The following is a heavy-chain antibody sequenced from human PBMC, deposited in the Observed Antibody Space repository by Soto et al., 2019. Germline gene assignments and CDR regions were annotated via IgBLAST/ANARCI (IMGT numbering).Heavy chain of an antibody. D-gene: IGHD2-2*01. CDR1: GGSISSGGYS. Sequence: SETLSLTCAVSGGSISSGGYSWSWIRQPPGKGLEWIGYIYHSGSTYYNPSLKSRVTISVDRSKNQISSLKPEDTAIYYCARDNVVVDGPDFDYSGQGTLVTLSS. J-gene: IGHJ4*02. CDR3: ARDNVVVDGPDFDY. CDR2: IYHSGST. V-gene: IGHV4-30-2*01.